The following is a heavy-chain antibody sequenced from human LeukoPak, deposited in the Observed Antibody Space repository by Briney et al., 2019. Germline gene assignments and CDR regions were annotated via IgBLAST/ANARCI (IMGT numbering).Heavy chain of an antibody. CDR3: ARVGATTDFYYYGMDV. V-gene: IGHV3-11*01. CDR2: ISISGSTI. J-gene: IGHJ6*02. CDR1: GFTFSDYY. Sequence: GGSLRLSCAASGFTFSDYYMSWIRQAPGKGLEWVSYISISGSTIYYADSVKGRFTISRDNAKNSLYLQMNSLRAEDTAVYYCARVGATTDFYYYGMDVWGQGTTVTVSS. D-gene: IGHD3-16*01.